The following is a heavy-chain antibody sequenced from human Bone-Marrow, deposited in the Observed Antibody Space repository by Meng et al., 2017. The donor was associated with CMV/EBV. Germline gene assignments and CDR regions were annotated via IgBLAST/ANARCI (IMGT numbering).Heavy chain of an antibody. CDR3: ARDVFAWAVPSTPFEF. CDR2: ISPDGSKK. Sequence: GESLKISCTGSGFTFLDYSLHWVRQAPGKGLEWVALISPDGSKKYYAEFVRGRFTVSRDNSKKTLNLQMDSLRPEDTAIYYCARDVFAWAVPSTPFEFWGQGTRVTVSS. V-gene: IGHV3-30*04. J-gene: IGHJ4*02. D-gene: IGHD3-16*01. CDR1: GFTFLDYS.